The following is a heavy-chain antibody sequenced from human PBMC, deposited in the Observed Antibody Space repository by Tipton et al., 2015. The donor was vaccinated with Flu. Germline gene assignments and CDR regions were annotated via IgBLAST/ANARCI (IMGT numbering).Heavy chain of an antibody. CDR2: IYHTGST. CDR1: GDSIGGAYY. CDR3: ARMEWTVTTPRYFDL. D-gene: IGHD4-17*01. J-gene: IGHJ2*01. Sequence: TLSLTCSVSGDSIGGAYYWGWIRQPPGKGLEWIGNIYHTGSTYYNPSLKSRVTISMDTSKNQFSLKLSSMTAADTAVYYCARMEWTVTTPRYFDLWGRGTLVTVSS. V-gene: IGHV4-38-2*01.